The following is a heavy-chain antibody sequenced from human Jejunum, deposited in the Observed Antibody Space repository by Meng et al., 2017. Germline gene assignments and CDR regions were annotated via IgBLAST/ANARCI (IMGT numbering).Heavy chain of an antibody. CDR2: IYYSGST. CDR3: ASYAATVTTLGVVWFDP. Sequence: QLQRQESGPGLVKPSGTLSITCTVSGGSISSSSYYWGWIRQPPGKGLEWIGSIYYSGSTYYNPSLKSRVTISVDTSKNQFSLKLSSVTAADTAVYYCASYAATVTTLGVVWFDPWGQGTLVTVSS. V-gene: IGHV4-39*07. D-gene: IGHD4-17*01. J-gene: IGHJ5*02. CDR1: GGSISSSSYY.